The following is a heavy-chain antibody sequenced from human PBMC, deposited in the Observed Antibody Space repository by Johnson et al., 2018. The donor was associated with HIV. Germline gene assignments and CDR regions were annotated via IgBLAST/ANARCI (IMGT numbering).Heavy chain of an antibody. CDR2: ISYDESYI. V-gene: IGHV3-30*04. D-gene: IGHD3-10*01. CDR3: AREGAPSARDVGELRSGDAFDI. J-gene: IGHJ3*02. Sequence: VQLVESGGGVVQPGRSLRLSCAASGFMFSSFAMHWVRQAPGKGLEWVAVISYDESYIHYGDSVKGRFIVSKDNSKNTLYLQMSSLRAEDTAVYYCAREGAPSARDVGELRSGDAFDIWGQGTMVTVSS. CDR1: GFMFSSFA.